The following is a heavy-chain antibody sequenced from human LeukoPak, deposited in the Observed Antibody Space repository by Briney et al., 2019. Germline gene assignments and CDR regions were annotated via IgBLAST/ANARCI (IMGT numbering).Heavy chain of an antibody. D-gene: IGHD6-19*01. Sequence: GGSLRLSCAASGLAISSYWMYRVRQAPGKGLEWVANIKQDGSEKYYVDSVKGRFTISIDNAKKSLFLQMNSLRAEDTAVYYCAAGSGWTADYWGQGTLVTVSS. CDR2: IKQDGSEK. J-gene: IGHJ4*02. CDR3: AAGSGWTADY. CDR1: GLAISSYW. V-gene: IGHV3-7*05.